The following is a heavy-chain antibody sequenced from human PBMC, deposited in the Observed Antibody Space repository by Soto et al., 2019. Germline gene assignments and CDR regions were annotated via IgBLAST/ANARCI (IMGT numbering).Heavy chain of an antibody. D-gene: IGHD2-21*01. J-gene: IGHJ5*02. CDR3: AREAADTRVYCGGDCYWEMDVGWFDP. CDR2: IYRGGNT. V-gene: IGHV3-66*01. CDR1: GFTVSSNY. Sequence: EVQLVESGGGLVQPGGSLRLSCAASGFTVSSNYMSGVRQAPGKGLAWFSVIYRGGNTYYADSVKGRFTISRDNSKNTLYLQMNSLRAEDTAVYHCAREAADTRVYCGGDCYWEMDVGWFDPWGQGTLVTVSS.